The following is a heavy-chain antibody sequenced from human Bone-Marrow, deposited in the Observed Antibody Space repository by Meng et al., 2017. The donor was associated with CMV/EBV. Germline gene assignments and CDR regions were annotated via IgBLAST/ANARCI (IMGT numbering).Heavy chain of an antibody. CDR1: GHPFTSYG. D-gene: IGHD2-21*01. CDR2: ISAYNGNT. Sequence: ASVIVSCKGYGHPFTSYGISWVRQAPGQGLEWMGWISAYNGNTNYAQKLQGRVTMTTDTSTSTAYMELRSLRSDDTAVYYCARVDTPTYCGGDCYSEMDVWGEATTVTVSS. V-gene: IGHV1-18*01. J-gene: IGHJ6*04. CDR3: ARVDTPTYCGGDCYSEMDV.